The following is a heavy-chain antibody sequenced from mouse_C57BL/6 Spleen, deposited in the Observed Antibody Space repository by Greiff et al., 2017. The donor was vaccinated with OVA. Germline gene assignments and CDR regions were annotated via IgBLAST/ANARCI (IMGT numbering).Heavy chain of an antibody. V-gene: IGHV1-26*01. CDR2: INPNNGGT. D-gene: IGHD1-1*01. J-gene: IGHJ2*01. Sequence: EVQLQQSGPELVKPGASVKISCKASGYTFTDYYMNWVKQSHGKSLEWIGDINPNNGGTSYNQKFKGKATLTVDKSSSTAYMELRSLTSEDSAVYYCARGVCYGSFDYWGQGTTLTVSS. CDR1: GYTFTDYY. CDR3: ARGVCYGSFDY.